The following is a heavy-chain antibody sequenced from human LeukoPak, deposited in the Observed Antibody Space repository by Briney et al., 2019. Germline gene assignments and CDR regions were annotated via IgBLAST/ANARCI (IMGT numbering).Heavy chain of an antibody. CDR2: ISAYNGNT. Sequence: ASVKVSCKASGYTFTSYGISWVRQAPGHGLEWMGWISAYNGNTNYVQKFQGRVTMTTDTSTSTAYMELRSLRSDDTAVYYCARGYDYVWGSYRNDYWGQGTLVTVSS. CDR3: ARGYDYVWGSYRNDY. CDR1: GYTFTSYG. J-gene: IGHJ4*02. D-gene: IGHD3-16*02. V-gene: IGHV1-18*01.